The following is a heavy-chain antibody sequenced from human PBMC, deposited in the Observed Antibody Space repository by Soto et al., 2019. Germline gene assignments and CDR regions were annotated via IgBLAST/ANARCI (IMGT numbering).Heavy chain of an antibody. D-gene: IGHD6-19*01. CDR1: GGTFSSYA. V-gene: IGHV1-69*01. J-gene: IGHJ6*02. CDR2: IIPIFATA. CDR3: ARVEAVAGTEPGNYHNGMDV. Sequence: QVQLVQSGAEVKKPGSSVKVSCKASGGTFSSYAISWVRQAPGQGLEWMGGIIPIFATANYAQKFQGRVTITADESTSTAYMELSSLRSEDTAVYCCARVEAVAGTEPGNYHNGMDVWGHGTTVTVSS.